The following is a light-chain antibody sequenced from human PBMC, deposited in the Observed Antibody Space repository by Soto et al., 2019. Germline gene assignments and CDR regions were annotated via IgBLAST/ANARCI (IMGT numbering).Light chain of an antibody. J-gene: IGLJ1*01. CDR3: AAWDDSLNGCV. CDR1: SSNIGSNT. Sequence: QSVLTQPPSASGTPGQRVTISCSGSSSNIGSNTANWYQQLPGTAPKLLIYSNNQRPSGVPDRFSGSKSGTSASLAIGGLQSEDEADYYCAAWDDSLNGCVFGTGTKLTVL. V-gene: IGLV1-44*01. CDR2: SNN.